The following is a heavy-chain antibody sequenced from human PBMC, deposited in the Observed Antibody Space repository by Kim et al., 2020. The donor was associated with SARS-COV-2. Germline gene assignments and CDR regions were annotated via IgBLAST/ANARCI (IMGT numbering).Heavy chain of an antibody. J-gene: IGHJ6*03. CDR1: GGSISSYY. Sequence: SETLSLTCTVSGGSISSYYWSWIRQPPGKGLEWIGYIYYSGSTNYNPSLKSRVTISVDTSKNQFSLKLSSVTAADTAVYYWATSQRLRDSYGYYYYYMDVWGKGTTVTVSS. CDR2: IYYSGST. V-gene: IGHV4-59*01. CDR3: ATSQRLRDSYGYYYYYMDV. D-gene: IGHD5-18*01.